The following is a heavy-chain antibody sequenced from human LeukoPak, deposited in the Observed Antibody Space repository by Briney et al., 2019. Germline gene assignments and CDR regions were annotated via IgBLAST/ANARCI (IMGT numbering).Heavy chain of an antibody. J-gene: IGHJ3*02. Sequence: AETLSLTCTVSGGSISNYYWSWIRQPPGKGLEWIGYICCSGSTNYNPSLKSRVTISVDTSKNQFSLKLRSVTAADTAVYYCARHWMTDPFDIWGQGTMVTVSS. CDR3: ARHWMTDPFDI. V-gene: IGHV4-59*08. CDR1: GGSISNYY. CDR2: ICCSGST. D-gene: IGHD2-2*03.